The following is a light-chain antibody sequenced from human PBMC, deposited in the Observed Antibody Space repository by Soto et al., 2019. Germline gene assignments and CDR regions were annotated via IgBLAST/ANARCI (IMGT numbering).Light chain of an antibody. CDR2: NNN. CDR1: SSNIGAGYD. V-gene: IGLV1-40*01. CDR3: QSYDSSLSGYV. Sequence: QSVLTQPPSVSGAPGQRVTISCTGSSSNIGAGYDVHWYQQLPGTAPKLLIYNNNNRPSGVPDRFSGSKSGTSASLAITGRQAEDEADYYCQSYDSSLSGYVFGTGTKVTVL. J-gene: IGLJ1*01.